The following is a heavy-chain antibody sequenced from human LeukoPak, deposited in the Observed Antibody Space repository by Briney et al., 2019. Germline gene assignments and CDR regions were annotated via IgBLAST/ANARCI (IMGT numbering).Heavy chain of an antibody. CDR3: AVGINFDY. CDR2: IYYSGST. D-gene: IGHD1-26*01. CDR1: GGSISSSSYY. Sequence: SETLSLTCTVCGGSISSSSYYWGWIRQPPGKGLEWIVSIYYSGSTYYNPSLKSRVTISVDTSKNQFSLKLSSVTAADTAVYYCAVGINFDYWGQGTLVTVSS. J-gene: IGHJ4*02. V-gene: IGHV4-39*01.